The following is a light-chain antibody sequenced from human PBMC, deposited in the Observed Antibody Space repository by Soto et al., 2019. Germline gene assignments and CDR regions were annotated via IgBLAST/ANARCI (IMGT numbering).Light chain of an antibody. J-gene: IGLJ1*01. CDR1: SSDVGGYNY. Sequence: QSALTQPPSASGSPGQSVTISCTGTSSDVGGYNYVSWYQQHPGKAPKLMIYEVSTRPSGVPDRFSGSKSGNTASLTVSGLQAEDEADYYCSSYAGSNNQGVFGTGTKLTVL. V-gene: IGLV2-8*01. CDR3: SSYAGSNNQGV. CDR2: EVS.